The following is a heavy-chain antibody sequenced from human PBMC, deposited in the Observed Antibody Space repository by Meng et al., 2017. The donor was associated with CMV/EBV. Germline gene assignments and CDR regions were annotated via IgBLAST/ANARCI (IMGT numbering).Heavy chain of an antibody. D-gene: IGHD3-3*01. V-gene: IGHV3-21*01. CDR1: GGSISSSS. CDR3: ARDNDFWSGYYRYYYYYYGMDV. J-gene: IGHJ6*02. Sequence: GGSLRLSCTVSGGSISSSSYYWGWIRQPPGTGLEWVSSISSNSSYIYYADSVKGRFTISRDNAKNSLYLQMNSLRAEDTAVYYCARDNDFWSGYYRYYYYYYGMDVWGQGTTVTVSS. CDR2: ISSNSSYI.